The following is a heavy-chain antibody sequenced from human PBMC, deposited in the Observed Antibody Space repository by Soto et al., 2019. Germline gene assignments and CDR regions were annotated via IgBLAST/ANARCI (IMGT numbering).Heavy chain of an antibody. Sequence: EVQVLESGGGLVQPGGSLRLSCAASGFTFSTYAMSWVRQAPGKGLEWVSTISGSGDSTYYGDSVKGRLTISRDNSRNTLSLQMSGTTVEDTAVYYFTKEWYSTGWDGLHSWGKGTLVIASS. CDR2: ISGSGDST. D-gene: IGHD6-19*01. CDR1: GFTFSTYA. CDR3: TKEWYSTGWDGLHS. V-gene: IGHV3-23*01. J-gene: IGHJ4*02.